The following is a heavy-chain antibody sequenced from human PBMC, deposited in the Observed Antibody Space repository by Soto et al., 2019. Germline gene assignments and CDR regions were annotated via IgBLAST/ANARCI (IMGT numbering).Heavy chain of an antibody. CDR3: ARTECGGDYYSYRGPQQVDY. CDR2: ISAYNGNT. J-gene: IGHJ4*02. CDR1: GYTFTSYG. D-gene: IGHD2-21*02. Sequence: ASVKVSCKASGYTFTSYGISWVRQAPGQGLEWMGWISAYNGNTNYAQKLQGRVTMTTDTSTSTAYMELRSLRSDDTAVYYCARTECGGDYYSYRGPQQVDYWGQGTLVTVSS. V-gene: IGHV1-18*01.